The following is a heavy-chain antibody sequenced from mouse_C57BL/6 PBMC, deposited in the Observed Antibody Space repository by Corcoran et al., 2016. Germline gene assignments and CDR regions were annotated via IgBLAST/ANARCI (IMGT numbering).Heavy chain of an antibody. CDR2: IYPGSGNT. CDR1: GYTFTDYY. V-gene: IGHV1-76*01. CDR3: ARSLLEGFAY. J-gene: IGHJ3*01. Sequence: QVQLKQSGAELVRPGASVKLSCKASGYTFTDYYINWVKQRPGQGLEWIARIYPGSGNTYYNEKFKGKATLTAEKSSSTAYMQLSSLTSEDSAVYFCARSLLEGFAYWGQGTLVTVSA. D-gene: IGHD3-3*01.